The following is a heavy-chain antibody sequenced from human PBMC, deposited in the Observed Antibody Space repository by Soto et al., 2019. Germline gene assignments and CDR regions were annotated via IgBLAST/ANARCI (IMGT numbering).Heavy chain of an antibody. Sequence: SETLSLTCAVYGGSFSGYYWSWIRQPPGKGLEWIGEINHSGSTNYNPSLKSRVTISVDTSKNQFSLKLSSVTAADTAVYYCARAVSEEVHAFDIWGQGTMVTVSS. CDR1: GGSFSGYY. CDR3: ARAVSEEVHAFDI. V-gene: IGHV4-34*01. J-gene: IGHJ3*02. D-gene: IGHD1-1*01. CDR2: INHSGST.